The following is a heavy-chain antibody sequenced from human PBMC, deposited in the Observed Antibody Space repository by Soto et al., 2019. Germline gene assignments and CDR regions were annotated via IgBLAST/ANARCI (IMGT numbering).Heavy chain of an antibody. Sequence: PSETLSLTCALYGGSFSGYYWSRIRQPPGKGLEWIGEINHSGSTNYNPSLKSRVTISVDTSKNQFSLKLSSVTAADTAVYYCARNIRPDCSSTSCYNMDVWGKGTTVTVSS. CDR2: INHSGST. CDR3: ARNIRPDCSSTSCYNMDV. D-gene: IGHD2-2*02. V-gene: IGHV4-34*01. CDR1: GGSFSGYY. J-gene: IGHJ6*03.